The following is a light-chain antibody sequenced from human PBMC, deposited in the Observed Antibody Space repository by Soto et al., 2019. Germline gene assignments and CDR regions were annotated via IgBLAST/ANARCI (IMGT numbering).Light chain of an antibody. CDR1: QSVSSSY. CDR2: GAS. J-gene: IGKJ1*01. V-gene: IGKV3-20*01. CDR3: QHYGSSPLT. Sequence: EIVLTQSPGTLSLSPGERATLSCRASQSVSSSYLAWYQQKPGQAPRLLIYGASSRATGIPDRFSGSGSGTDFTLTISRLEAEEFAVYYCQHYGSSPLTFGQGTKVEIK.